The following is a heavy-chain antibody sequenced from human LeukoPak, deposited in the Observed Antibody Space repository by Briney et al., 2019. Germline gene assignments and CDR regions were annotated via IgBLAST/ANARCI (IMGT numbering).Heavy chain of an antibody. V-gene: IGHV4-38-2*02. D-gene: IGHD3-22*01. CDR2: IYHSGST. CDR1: GYSISSGYY. J-gene: IGHJ4*02. Sequence: SETLSLTCTVSGYSISSGYYWGWVRQPPGKGLEWIGSIYHSGSTYYNPSLKSRVNISVDTSKNQFSLKLSSVTAADTAVYYCASHLYYYDSSGYSTFDYWGQGTLATVSS. CDR3: ASHLYYYDSSGYSTFDY.